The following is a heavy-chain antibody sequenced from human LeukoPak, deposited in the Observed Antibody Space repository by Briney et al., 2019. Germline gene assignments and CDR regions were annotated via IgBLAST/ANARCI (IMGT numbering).Heavy chain of an antibody. J-gene: IGHJ3*01. D-gene: IGHD3-3*01. V-gene: IGHV3-30*18. Sequence: GRSLRLSCAASGFTFSSYGMHWVRQAPGKGLEWVAVISYDGSNKYYADSVKGRFTISRDNSKKTVILQMNRLRVEDTAVYYCAKDRWEITIGDAFGFWGQGTKVAVSS. CDR1: GFTFSSYG. CDR3: AKDRWEITIGDAFGF. CDR2: ISYDGSNK.